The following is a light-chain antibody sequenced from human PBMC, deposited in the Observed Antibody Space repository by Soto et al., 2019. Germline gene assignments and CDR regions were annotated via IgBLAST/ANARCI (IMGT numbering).Light chain of an antibody. CDR2: KAS. V-gene: IGKV1-5*03. CDR1: QNIDSG. Sequence: DIQMTQSPSTLSASVGDSVTISCRASQNIDSGLAWYQQKPGEAPKLLIYKASNLQSGVPSKFSGSGSGTEFTLTISSLQPDGFATYYCVQYKRSWTFGHGTKVEI. J-gene: IGKJ1*01. CDR3: VQYKRSWT.